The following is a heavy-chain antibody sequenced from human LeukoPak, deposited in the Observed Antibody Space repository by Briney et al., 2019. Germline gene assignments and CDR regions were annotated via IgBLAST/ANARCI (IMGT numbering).Heavy chain of an antibody. CDR3: ARGLGVVAATHAFDI. CDR1: GGSFSGYY. J-gene: IGHJ3*02. V-gene: IGHV4-34*01. Sequence: SETLSLTCAVYGGSFSGYYWSWIRQPPGKGLEWIGEINHSGSTNYNPSLKSRVTISVDTSKNQFSLKLSSVTAADTAVYYCARGLGVVAATHAFDIWGQGTMVTVSS. CDR2: INHSGST. D-gene: IGHD2-15*01.